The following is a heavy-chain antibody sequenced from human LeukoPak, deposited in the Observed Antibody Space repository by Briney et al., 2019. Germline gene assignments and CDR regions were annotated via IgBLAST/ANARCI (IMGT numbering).Heavy chain of an antibody. CDR2: ISGGGGST. D-gene: IGHD3-3*01. J-gene: IGHJ4*02. CDR3: AKDFWSGYYSGYFDY. CDR1: GSTFSSYA. Sequence: GGSLRLSCAASGSTFSSYAMSWVRQAPGKGLEWVSTISGGGGSTYYADSVKGRFTVSRDNSKNTLYLQMSSLRAEDTAVYYCAKDFWSGYYSGYFDYWGQGTLVTVSS. V-gene: IGHV3-23*01.